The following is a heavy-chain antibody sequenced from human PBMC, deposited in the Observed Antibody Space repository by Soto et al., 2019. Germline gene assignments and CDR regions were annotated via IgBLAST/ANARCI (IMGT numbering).Heavy chain of an antibody. Sequence: QVQLVESGGGVVQPGRSLRLSCAASGFTFRNYAMHWVRQAPGKGLECVAVISYDGGNKFYRDYVKGRFTISRDNSKNTLYVQINSLRYEDTAVYYCARGDREDIAVVIGVRPGEYGVDVWGQGTTVTVSS. CDR2: ISYDGGNK. V-gene: IGHV3-30-3*01. D-gene: IGHD2-15*01. CDR3: ARGDREDIAVVIGVRPGEYGVDV. CDR1: GFTFRNYA. J-gene: IGHJ6*02.